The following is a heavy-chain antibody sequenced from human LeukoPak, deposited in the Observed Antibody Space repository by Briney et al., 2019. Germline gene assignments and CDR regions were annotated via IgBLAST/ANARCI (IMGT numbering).Heavy chain of an antibody. J-gene: IGHJ4*02. D-gene: IGHD2-2*01. CDR3: AKDIAPIVVSLGGGSFDY. CDR1: GFSFSSYG. V-gene: IGHV3-30*02. Sequence: GGSLRLSCAASGFSFSSYGMHWVRQAPGKGLEWVAFIRYDGHNKYSADSVKGRLTISRDNLKNTLSLQMNSLRLEDTAVYYCAKDIAPIVVSLGGGSFDYWGQGTLVTVSS. CDR2: IRYDGHNK.